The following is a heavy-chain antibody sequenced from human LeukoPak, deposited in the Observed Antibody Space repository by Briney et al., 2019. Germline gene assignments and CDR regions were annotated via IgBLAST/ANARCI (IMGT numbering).Heavy chain of an antibody. CDR1: GFTFSTYA. CDR2: IPYDGSNK. D-gene: IGHD1-26*01. J-gene: IGHJ4*02. CDR3: TRGVWD. V-gene: IGHV3-30*09. Sequence: GGSLRLSCAASGFTFSTYAMHWVRQAPGKGLEWVAVIPYDGSNKYYADSVRGRFVISRDHSKNTLYLQMNGLRAEDTAVYYCTRGVWDWGQGTLVTVSS.